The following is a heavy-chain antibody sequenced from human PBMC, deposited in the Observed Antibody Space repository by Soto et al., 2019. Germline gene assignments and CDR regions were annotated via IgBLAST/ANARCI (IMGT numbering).Heavy chain of an antibody. Sequence: GGSLRLSCAASGFTFSSYSMNWVRQAPGKGLEWVSYISSSSSTIHYADSVKGRFTISRDNSKNTLYLQMNSLRAEDTAVYYCAKDVEVDGQRHYYYYGMDVWGQGTTVTVSS. CDR2: ISSSSSTI. CDR3: AKDVEVDGQRHYYYYGMDV. J-gene: IGHJ6*02. D-gene: IGHD2-21*01. CDR1: GFTFSSYS. V-gene: IGHV3-48*01.